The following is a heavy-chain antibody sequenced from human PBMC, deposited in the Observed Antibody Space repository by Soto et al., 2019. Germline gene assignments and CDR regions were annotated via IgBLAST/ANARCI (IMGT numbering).Heavy chain of an antibody. J-gene: IGHJ6*02. Sequence: GGSLRLSCAASGFTFSSYGMHWVRQAPGKGLEWVAVISYDGSNKYYADSVKGRFTISRDNSKNTLYLQMNSLRAEDTAVYYCAKDDLDIVVVPAAILGWGYYYYGMDVWGQGTTVTVS. D-gene: IGHD2-2*02. CDR1: GFTFSSYG. V-gene: IGHV3-30*18. CDR3: AKDDLDIVVVPAAILGWGYYYYGMDV. CDR2: ISYDGSNK.